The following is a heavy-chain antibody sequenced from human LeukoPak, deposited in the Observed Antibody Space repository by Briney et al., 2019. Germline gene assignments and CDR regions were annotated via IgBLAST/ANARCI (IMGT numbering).Heavy chain of an antibody. CDR2: ISSSYSPI. D-gene: IGHD3-10*01. CDR1: GFTFSNFA. Sequence: PGGSLRLTCAASGFTFSNFAMNWVRQAPGKGLEGISYISSSYSPIYYADSVKGRFTVSRDNARNSLYLQMNSLRAEDTAVYYCARDNPWEMVRGVIDYWGQGTLVTVSS. V-gene: IGHV3-48*01. J-gene: IGHJ4*02. CDR3: ARDNPWEMVRGVIDY.